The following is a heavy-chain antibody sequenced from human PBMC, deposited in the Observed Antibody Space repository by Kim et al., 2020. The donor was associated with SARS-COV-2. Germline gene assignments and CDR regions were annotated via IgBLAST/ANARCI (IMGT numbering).Heavy chain of an antibody. D-gene: IGHD2-8*02. Sequence: GGSLRLSCAASGFTFSDYYMSWIRQAPGKGLEWVSYISSSSSYTNYADSVKGRFTISRDNAKNSLYLQMNSLRAEDTAVYYCARVPLGSPRGGVTQHQLNWFDPWGQGTLVTVSS. J-gene: IGHJ5*02. CDR3: ARVPLGSPRGGVTQHQLNWFDP. CDR1: GFTFSDYY. V-gene: IGHV3-11*05. CDR2: ISSSSSYT.